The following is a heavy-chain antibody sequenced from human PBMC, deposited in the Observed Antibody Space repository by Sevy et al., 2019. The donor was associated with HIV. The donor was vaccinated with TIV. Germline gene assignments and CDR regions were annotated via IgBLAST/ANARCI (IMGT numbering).Heavy chain of an antibody. Sequence: SETLSLTCTVSGGSISSGDYYWSWIRQPPGQGLEWIGYIYYSGSTYYNPSLKSRVTISVDTSKNQFSLKLSSVTAADTAVYYCAKRDRHYYGSGSYYYGMDVWGQGTTVTVSS. V-gene: IGHV4-30-4*01. CDR1: GGSISSGDYY. D-gene: IGHD3-10*01. CDR2: IYYSGST. CDR3: AKRDRHYYGSGSYYYGMDV. J-gene: IGHJ6*02.